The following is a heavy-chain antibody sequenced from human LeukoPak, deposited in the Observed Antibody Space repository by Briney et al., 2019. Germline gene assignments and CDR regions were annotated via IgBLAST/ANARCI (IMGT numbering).Heavy chain of an antibody. D-gene: IGHD5-24*01. Sequence: PGGSLRLSCAASGFTFSSYGMHWVRQTPGKGLEWVAVIWYDGSNKYYADSVKGRFTISRDNSKNTLYLQMNSLRAEDTAVYYCANDVEMALDYWGQGTLVTVSS. V-gene: IGHV3-33*06. J-gene: IGHJ4*02. CDR3: ANDVEMALDY. CDR2: IWYDGSNK. CDR1: GFTFSSYG.